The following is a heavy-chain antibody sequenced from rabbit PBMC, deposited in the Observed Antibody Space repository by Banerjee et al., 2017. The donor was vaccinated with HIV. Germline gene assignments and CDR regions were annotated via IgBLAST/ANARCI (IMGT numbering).Heavy chain of an antibody. CDR3: ATGSGWGGTRLDL. Sequence: QEQLEESGGDLVKPEGSLTLTCTASGFSFSSSYWICWVRQAPGKGLEWIACIYAGSSGSTWYASWVNGRFTISKTSSTTVTLQMTSLTAADTATYFCATGSGWGGTRLDLWGQGTLVTVS. V-gene: IGHV1S45*01. J-gene: IGHJ3*01. D-gene: IGHD4-1*01. CDR2: IYAGSSGST. CDR1: GFSFSSSYW.